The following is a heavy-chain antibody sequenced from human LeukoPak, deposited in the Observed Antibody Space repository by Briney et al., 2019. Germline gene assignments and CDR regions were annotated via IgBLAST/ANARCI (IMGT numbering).Heavy chain of an antibody. V-gene: IGHV1-8*01. CDR2: MNPNSGNT. Sequence: ASVKVSCKASGYTFTSYDINWVRQATGHGLEWMGWMNPNSGNTGYAHNFQGRVTMTRNTSISTAYMELSSLRSEDTAVYYCARGRRYSYGFIQSYYMDVWGNGATVTISS. J-gene: IGHJ6*03. CDR1: GYTFTSYD. D-gene: IGHD5-18*01. CDR3: ARGRRYSYGFIQSYYMDV.